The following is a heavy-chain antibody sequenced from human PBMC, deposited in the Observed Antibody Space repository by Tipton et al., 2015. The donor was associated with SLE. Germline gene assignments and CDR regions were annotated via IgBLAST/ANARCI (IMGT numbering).Heavy chain of an antibody. D-gene: IGHD3-22*01. CDR3: ARGRYYFESSGYFGY. J-gene: IGHJ4*02. Sequence: QLVQSGAEVKKPGASVKVSCKASGYTFSSFAMHWVRQAPGQGLEWMGWINVINGNTKNSQRFQGRVTISRDTSASTVYMDLSGLRSEDAAVYYRARGRYYFESSGYFGYWGQGTLVTVSP. V-gene: IGHV1-3*01. CDR1: GYTFSSFA. CDR2: INVINGNT.